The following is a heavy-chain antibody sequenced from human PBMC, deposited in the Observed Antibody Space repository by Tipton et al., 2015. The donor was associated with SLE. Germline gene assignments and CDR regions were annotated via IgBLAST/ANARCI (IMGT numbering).Heavy chain of an antibody. CDR1: GFTFTTFA. J-gene: IGHJ5*02. Sequence: SLRLSCAASGFTFTTFAMGWVRQAPGKGLEWVSSISGNGYNTYYADSVKGRFIISRDNSKNALFLQMDSLRAEDTAVYYCARDQRARGSYGWFDPWGQGVPVTVSS. D-gene: IGHD1-26*01. V-gene: IGHV3-23*01. CDR3: ARDQRARGSYGWFDP. CDR2: ISGNGYNT.